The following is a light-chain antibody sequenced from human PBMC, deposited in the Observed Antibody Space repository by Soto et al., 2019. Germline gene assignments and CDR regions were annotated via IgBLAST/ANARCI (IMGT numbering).Light chain of an antibody. V-gene: IGLV2-14*01. CDR3: SSYTSSSTRRV. Sequence: SALTEPASVSGSPGQSITISCTGTSSDVGGYNYVSWYQQHPGKAPKLMIYDVSNRPSGVSNRFSGSKSGNTASLTISGLQAEDEADYYCSSYTSSSTRRVFGGGTKVTVL. CDR2: DVS. CDR1: SSDVGGYNY. J-gene: IGLJ2*01.